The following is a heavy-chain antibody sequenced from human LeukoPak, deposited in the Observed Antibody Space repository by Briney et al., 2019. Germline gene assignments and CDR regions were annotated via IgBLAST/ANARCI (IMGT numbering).Heavy chain of an antibody. CDR1: GYTFTSYD. Sequence: ASVKVSCKASGYTFTSYDINWVRQATGQGLGWMGWMNPNSGNTGYAQKFQGRVTMTRNTSISTAYMELSSLRSEDTAVYYCARTPSGTCSGGSCYSRWVDDAFDIWGQGTMVTVSS. D-gene: IGHD2-15*01. J-gene: IGHJ3*02. CDR2: MNPNSGNT. CDR3: ARTPSGTCSGGSCYSRWVDDAFDI. V-gene: IGHV1-8*01.